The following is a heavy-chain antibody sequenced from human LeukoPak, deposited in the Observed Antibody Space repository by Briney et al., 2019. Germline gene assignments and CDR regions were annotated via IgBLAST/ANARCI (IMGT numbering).Heavy chain of an antibody. CDR1: GGSISDYY. V-gene: IGHV4-4*09. D-gene: IGHD1-26*01. CDR3: ARAYSRSYSHFDD. J-gene: IGHJ4*02. CDR2: LYTSGCT. Sequence: SETLSLTCTVSGGSISDYYWSWIRQPPGKGLEWIGYLYTSGCTNYNPSLKSRVTISVDTSKNQFSLRLSSVTAADTAMSLCARAYSRSYSHFDDWGQGTLVTVSS.